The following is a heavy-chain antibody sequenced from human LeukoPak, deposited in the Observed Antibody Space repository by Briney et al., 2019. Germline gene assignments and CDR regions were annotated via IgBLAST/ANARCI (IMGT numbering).Heavy chain of an antibody. J-gene: IGHJ3*02. V-gene: IGHV1-46*01. CDR1: GYTFTSYY. Sequence: ASVKVSCKASGYTFTSYYMHWVRQAPGQGLEWMGIINPSGGSTSYAQKFQGRVTMTRDMSTSTVYMELSSLRSEDTAVYYCARETGNPESDYYDSSGYQDAFDIWGQGTMVTVSS. CDR2: INPSGGST. D-gene: IGHD3-22*01. CDR3: ARETGNPESDYYDSSGYQDAFDI.